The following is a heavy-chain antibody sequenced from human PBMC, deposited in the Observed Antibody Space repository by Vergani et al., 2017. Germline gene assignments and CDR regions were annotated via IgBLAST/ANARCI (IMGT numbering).Heavy chain of an antibody. CDR3: AKGGGGSYSSSYEYYYYMDV. CDR2: ISGSGGST. J-gene: IGHJ6*03. D-gene: IGHD6-6*01. V-gene: IGHV3-23*01. CDR1: GFTFGSYA. Sequence: EVQLLESGGGLVQPGGSLRLSCAASGFTFGSYAMSWVRQAPGKGLEWVSAISGSGGSTYYADSVKGRFTISRDNSKNTLYLQMNSLRAEDTAVYYCAKGGGGSYSSSYEYYYYMDVWGKGP.